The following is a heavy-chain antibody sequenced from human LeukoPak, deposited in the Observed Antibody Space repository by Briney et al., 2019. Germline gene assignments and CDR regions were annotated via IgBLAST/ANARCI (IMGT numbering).Heavy chain of an antibody. V-gene: IGHV3-7*01. Sequence: DSVKGRFTISRDNTKSSLYLQMNSLGAEDTAMYYCARWYSGYTPNPLDYWGQGTLVTVSS. CDR3: ARWYSGYTPNPLDY. J-gene: IGHJ4*02. D-gene: IGHD5-12*01.